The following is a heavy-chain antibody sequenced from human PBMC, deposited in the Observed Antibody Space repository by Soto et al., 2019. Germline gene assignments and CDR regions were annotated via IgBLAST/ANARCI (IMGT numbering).Heavy chain of an antibody. J-gene: IGHJ6*02. D-gene: IGHD2-2*01. CDR1: GFTFSSYA. CDR2: ISYDGSNK. V-gene: IGHV3-30-3*01. CDR3: ARDESRVPTRYYYYYGMDV. Sequence: GGSLRLSCAASGFTFSSYAMHWVRQAPGKGLEWVAVISYDGSNKYYADSVKGRFTISRDNSKNTLYLQMNSLRAEDTAVYYCARDESRVPTRYYYYYGMDVWGQGTTVTVSS.